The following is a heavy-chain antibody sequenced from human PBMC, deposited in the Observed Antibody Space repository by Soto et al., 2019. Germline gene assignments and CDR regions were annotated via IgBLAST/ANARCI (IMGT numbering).Heavy chain of an antibody. CDR1: GFTFSSYA. CDR2: ISGSGGST. Sequence: PGGSLRLSCAASGFTFSSYAMSWVRQAPGKGLEWVSAISGSGGSTYYADSVKGRFTISRDNSKNTLYLQMNSLRVEDTAVYYCSKDNERPTEYYYYYYGMDVWGQGTTVTVSS. D-gene: IGHD1-1*01. V-gene: IGHV3-23*01. CDR3: SKDNERPTEYYYYYYGMDV. J-gene: IGHJ6*02.